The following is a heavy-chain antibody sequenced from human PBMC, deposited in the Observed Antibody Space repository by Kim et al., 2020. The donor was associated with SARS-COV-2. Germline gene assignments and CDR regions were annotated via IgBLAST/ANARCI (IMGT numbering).Heavy chain of an antibody. J-gene: IGHJ6*01. Sequence: SETLSLTCAVYGGSFSGYYWSWIRQPPGKGLEWIGEINHSGSTNYNPSLKSRVTISVDTSKNQFSLKLSSVTAADTAVYDCARGSRLPTYYYDSSGYYY. CDR1: GGSFSGYY. CDR2: INHSGST. D-gene: IGHD3-22*01. V-gene: IGHV4-34*01. CDR3: ARGSRLPTYYYDSSGYYY.